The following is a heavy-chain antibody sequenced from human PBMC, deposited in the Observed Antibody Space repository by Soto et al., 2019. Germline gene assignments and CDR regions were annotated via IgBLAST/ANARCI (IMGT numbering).Heavy chain of an antibody. CDR2: MNWNGEKI. D-gene: IGHD1-1*01. V-gene: IGHV3-20*01. J-gene: IGHJ6*03. CDR1: GFRFDDYG. CDR3: ARQNWNYYYYYMDV. Sequence: EELLVESGRGVVRPGGSLRLSCAASGFRFDDYGMSWVRQVPGKGLEWVSGMNWNGEKIGYADSVKGRFTISRDNAKNSLYLQMNNLRAEDTASYHCARQNWNYYYYYMDVWGKGTTVTVSS.